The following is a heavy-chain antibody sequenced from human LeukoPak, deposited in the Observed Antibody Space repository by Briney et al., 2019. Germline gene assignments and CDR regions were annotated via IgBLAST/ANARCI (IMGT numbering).Heavy chain of an antibody. Sequence: GASVKVSCKASGYTFTSYAMNWVRQAPGQGLEWMGWINTNTGNPTYAQGFTGRFVFSLDTSVSTAYLQISSLKAEDTAVYYCARAVVSSYGTLSYYYGMDVWGQGTTSPSP. CDR1: GYTFTSYA. V-gene: IGHV7-4-1*02. CDR3: ARAVVSSYGTLSYYYGMDV. CDR2: INTNTGNP. J-gene: IGHJ6*02. D-gene: IGHD5-18*01.